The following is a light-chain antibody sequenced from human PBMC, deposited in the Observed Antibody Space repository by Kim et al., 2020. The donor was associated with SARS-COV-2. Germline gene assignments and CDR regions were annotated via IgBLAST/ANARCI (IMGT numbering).Light chain of an antibody. J-gene: IGKJ1*01. CDR3: QQYSSYWT. CDR2: DAS. V-gene: IGKV1-5*01. CDR1: ESVSDW. Sequence: DIQMTQSPSTLSASVGDRVTITCRASESVSDWLAWYQQKPGKAPKLLIYDASHLESGVPSRFSGSGSGTEFTLTISSLQPDDFATYYCQQYSSYWTFGQGTKVDIK.